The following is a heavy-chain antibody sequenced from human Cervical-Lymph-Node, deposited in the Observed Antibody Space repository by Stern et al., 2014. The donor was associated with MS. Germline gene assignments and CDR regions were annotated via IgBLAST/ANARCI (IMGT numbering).Heavy chain of an antibody. J-gene: IGHJ4*02. CDR1: GFTFGDYT. Sequence: VQLVESGGVVVQPGGSLRLSCAASGFTFGDYTMHWVRQAPGKVLEWVSLISWDCSSTYYADSVKGRFTISRDNSKNSLYLQMNSLRTEDTALYYCAKPITMIVVAESSYFDYWGQGTLVTVSS. V-gene: IGHV3-43*01. CDR2: ISWDCSST. D-gene: IGHD3-22*01. CDR3: AKPITMIVVAESSYFDY.